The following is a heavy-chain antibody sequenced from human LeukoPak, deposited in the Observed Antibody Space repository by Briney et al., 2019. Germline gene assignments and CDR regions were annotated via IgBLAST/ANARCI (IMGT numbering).Heavy chain of an antibody. CDR3: ARFSSSWFNYFDY. CDR2: IYYSGST. V-gene: IGHV4-31*03. J-gene: IGHJ4*02. CDR1: GGSISSGGYY. D-gene: IGHD6-13*01. Sequence: SETLSLTCTVSGGSISSGGYYWSWIRQHPGKGLEWIGYIYYSGSTYYNPSLKSRVTISVDTSKNQFSLKLSSVTAADTAVYYCARFSSSWFNYFDYWGQGTLVTVSS.